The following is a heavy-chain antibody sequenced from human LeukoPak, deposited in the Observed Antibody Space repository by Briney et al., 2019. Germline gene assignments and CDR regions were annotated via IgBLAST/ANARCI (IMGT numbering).Heavy chain of an antibody. D-gene: IGHD3-22*01. CDR3: ARGEYYYYDSSGYYFDY. CDR2: IYHSGST. J-gene: IGHJ4*02. Sequence: SQTLSLTCTVSGGSISSGGYYWSWIRQPPGKGLEWIGYIYHSGSTYYNPSLKSRVTISVDRSKNQFSLKLSSVTAADTAVYYCARGEYYYYDSSGYYFDYWGQGTLVTVSS. CDR1: GGSISSGGYY. V-gene: IGHV4-30-2*01.